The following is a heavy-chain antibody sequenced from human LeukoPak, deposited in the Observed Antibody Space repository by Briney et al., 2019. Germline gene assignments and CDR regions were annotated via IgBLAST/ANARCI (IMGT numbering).Heavy chain of an antibody. CDR2: ITTSDGNT. CDR3: AKDGGLWVSAHWGDS. Sequence: PGGSLRLSCGASGFTFSSYTMSWVRQAPGKGLEWVSTITTSDGNTYYADSVKGRFTASRDNSKNTLFLQMNSLRAEDTAVYYCAKDGGLWVSAHWGDSWGRGTLVTVSS. CDR1: GFTFSSYT. V-gene: IGHV3-23*01. D-gene: IGHD7-27*01. J-gene: IGHJ4*02.